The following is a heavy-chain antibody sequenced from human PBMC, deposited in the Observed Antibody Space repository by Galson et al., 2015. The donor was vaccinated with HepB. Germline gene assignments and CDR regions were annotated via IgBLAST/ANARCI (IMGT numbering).Heavy chain of an antibody. CDR1: GFTFDDYA. Sequence: SLRLSCAASGFTFDDYAMHWVRQAPGKGLEWVSGISWNSGSIGYADSVKGRFTISRDNAKNFLYLQMNSLRAEDTALYYCAKDNSEYYYGSGSLYGMDVWGQGTTVTVSS. CDR2: ISWNSGSI. V-gene: IGHV3-9*01. CDR3: AKDNSEYYYGSGSLYGMDV. D-gene: IGHD3-10*01. J-gene: IGHJ6*02.